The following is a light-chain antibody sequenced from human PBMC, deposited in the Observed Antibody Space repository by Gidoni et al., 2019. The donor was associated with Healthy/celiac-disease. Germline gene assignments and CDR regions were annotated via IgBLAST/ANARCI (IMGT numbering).Light chain of an antibody. CDR1: QSLLHSNGYNY. Sequence: DIVITQSPLSLPVTPGEPASISCRSSQSLLHSNGYNYLDWYLQKPGQSPQLLIYLGSNRASGVPDRFSGSGSGTDCTLKISRVEAEDVGVYYCMQALQTPRLTFGGGTKVEIK. CDR3: MQALQTPRLT. CDR2: LGS. J-gene: IGKJ4*01. V-gene: IGKV2-28*01.